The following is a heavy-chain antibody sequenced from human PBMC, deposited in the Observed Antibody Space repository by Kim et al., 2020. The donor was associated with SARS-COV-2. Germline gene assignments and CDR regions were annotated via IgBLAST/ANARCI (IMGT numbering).Heavy chain of an antibody. CDR3: ARVLEGYSSGWHFDY. Sequence: SETLSLTCTVSGGSISSYYWSWIRQPPGKGLEWIGYIYYSGSTNYNPSLKSRVTISVDTSKNQFSLKLSSVTAADTAVYYSARVLEGYSSGWHFDYWGQGTLVTVSS. CDR2: IYYSGST. J-gene: IGHJ4*02. D-gene: IGHD6-19*01. V-gene: IGHV4-59*13. CDR1: GGSISSYY.